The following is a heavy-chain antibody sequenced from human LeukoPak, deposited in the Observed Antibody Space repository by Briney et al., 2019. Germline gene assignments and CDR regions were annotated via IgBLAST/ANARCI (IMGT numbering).Heavy chain of an antibody. CDR1: GGTFSSYA. V-gene: IGHV1-8*02. D-gene: IGHD3-10*01. Sequence: ASVKVSCKASGGTFSSYAINWVRQATGQGPEWMGWMNPGSGNTGYAQRFQGRVTMTRDTSINTAYLELSSLTSEDTAVYYCAAHTYYYSSGSFAYWGQGTLVTVSS. CDR3: AAHTYYYSSGSFAY. J-gene: IGHJ4*02. CDR2: MNPGSGNT.